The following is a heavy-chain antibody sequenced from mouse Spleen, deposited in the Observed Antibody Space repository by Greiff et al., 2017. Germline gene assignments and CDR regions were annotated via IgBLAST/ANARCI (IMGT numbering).Heavy chain of an antibody. Sequence: VKLMESGPELVKPGALVKISCKASGYTFTSYDINWVKQRPGQGLEWIGWIYPGDGSTKYNEKFKGKATLTADKSSSTAYMQLSSLTSEDTAVYYCARDYDEGFAYWGQGTLVTVSA. CDR1: GYTFTSYD. CDR3: ARDYDEGFAY. D-gene: IGHD2-4*01. J-gene: IGHJ3*01. CDR2: IYPGDGST. V-gene: IGHV1S56*01.